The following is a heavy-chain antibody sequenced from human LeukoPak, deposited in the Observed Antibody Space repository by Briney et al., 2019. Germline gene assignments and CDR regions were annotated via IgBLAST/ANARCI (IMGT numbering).Heavy chain of an antibody. CDR3: ARKLARLWFGELTLDY. V-gene: IGHV3-23*01. J-gene: IGHJ4*02. D-gene: IGHD3-10*01. Sequence: LAGGSLRLSCAASGFTFSSYAMSSVRQAPGKGLEWVSAITNNGDNTYYADSVRGRFTISRDNAKNSLYLQMNSLRAEDTAVYYCARKLARLWFGELTLDYWGQGTLVTVSS. CDR2: ITNNGDNT. CDR1: GFTFSSYA.